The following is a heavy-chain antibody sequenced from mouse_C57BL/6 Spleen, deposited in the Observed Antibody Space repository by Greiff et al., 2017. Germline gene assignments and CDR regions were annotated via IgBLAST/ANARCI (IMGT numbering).Heavy chain of an antibody. CDR3: TTYAGACDYGYFDV. Sequence: EVQLQESGAELVRPGASVKLSCTASGFNIKDDYMHWVKQRPEQGLEWIGWINPENGDTEYAAKFQGKAPLTADTSSNTAYLQLSSLTSEDTAVXYCTTYAGACDYGYFDVWGTGTTVTVSS. J-gene: IGHJ1*03. CDR1: GFNIKDDY. D-gene: IGHD2-14*01. CDR2: INPENGDT. V-gene: IGHV14-4*01.